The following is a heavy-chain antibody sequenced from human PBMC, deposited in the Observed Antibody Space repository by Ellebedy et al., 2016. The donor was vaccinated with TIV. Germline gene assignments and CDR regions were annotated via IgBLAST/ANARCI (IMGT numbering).Heavy chain of an antibody. Sequence: GESLKISCVASGFTFRSNALSWVRQASGKGLEWVSAISGSGTNTNYADSVKGRFTISRDNSRNTVYLQMSSLRAEDTAVYYCAKRDCFGVDTLTFDSWGRGTLVNVSS. J-gene: IGHJ4*02. CDR2: ISGSGTNT. V-gene: IGHV3-23*01. CDR3: AKRDCFGVDTLTFDS. D-gene: IGHD3-3*01. CDR1: GFTFRSNA.